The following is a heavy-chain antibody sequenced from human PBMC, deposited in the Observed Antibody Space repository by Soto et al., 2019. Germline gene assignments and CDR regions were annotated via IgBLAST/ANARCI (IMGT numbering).Heavy chain of an antibody. CDR2: IGTAGDA. V-gene: IGHV3-13*04. J-gene: IGHJ4*02. CDR1: GVTFSSYD. Sequence: EVQLVESGGGLVQPGGSLRLSCAASGVTFSSYDMHWVRQVTGKGLEWVSAIGTAGDAYYPNSVKGRFTISRENAKNSLYLHMNSLRAGDTAVYYCARAVITGVLDYWGQGTLVTVSS. D-gene: IGHD3-10*01. CDR3: ARAVITGVLDY.